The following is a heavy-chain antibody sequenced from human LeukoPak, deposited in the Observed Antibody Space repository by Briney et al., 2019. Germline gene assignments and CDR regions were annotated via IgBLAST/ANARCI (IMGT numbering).Heavy chain of an antibody. V-gene: IGHV3-15*01. Sequence: GGSLRLSCAASGFTFSNAWMSWVRQAPGKGLEWVGRIKRKTDGGTTDYAAPVKGRFTISRDDSKNTLYLQMNSLKTEDTAVYSCPASSWAKNAYWGKGTLLTVS. CDR2: IKRKTDGGTT. CDR1: GFTFSNAW. D-gene: IGHD6-13*01. CDR3: PASSWAKNAY. J-gene: IGHJ4*02.